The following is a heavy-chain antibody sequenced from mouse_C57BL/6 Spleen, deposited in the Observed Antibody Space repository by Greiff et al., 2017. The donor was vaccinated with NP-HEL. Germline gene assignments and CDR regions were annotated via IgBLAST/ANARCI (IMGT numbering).Heavy chain of an antibody. D-gene: IGHD1-1*01. V-gene: IGHV1-64*01. CDR1: GYTFTSYW. J-gene: IGHJ1*03. CDR3: AREGRLLGYFDV. Sequence: QVQLQQPGAELVKPGASVKLSCKASGYTFTSYWMHWVKQRPGQGLEWIGMIHPNSGSTNYNEKFKSKATLTVDKSSSTAYMQLSSLTSEDSAVYYCAREGRLLGYFDVWGTGTTVTVSS. CDR2: IHPNSGST.